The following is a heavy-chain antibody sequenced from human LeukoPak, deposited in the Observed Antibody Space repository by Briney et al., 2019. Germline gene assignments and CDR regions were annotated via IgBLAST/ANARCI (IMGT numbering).Heavy chain of an antibody. CDR2: INHSGST. CDR1: GGSFSGYY. CDR3: ARSHERRAMSWFDP. Sequence: SETLSLTCAVYGGSFSGYYWSWIRQPPGKGLEWIGEINHSGSTNYNLSLKSRVTISVDTSKNQFSLKLSSVTAADTAVYYCARSHERRAMSWFDPWGQGTLVTVSS. J-gene: IGHJ5*02. V-gene: IGHV4-34*01.